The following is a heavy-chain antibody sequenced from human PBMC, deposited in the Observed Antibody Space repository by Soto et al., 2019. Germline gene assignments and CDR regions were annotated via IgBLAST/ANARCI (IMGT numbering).Heavy chain of an antibody. J-gene: IGHJ6*02. V-gene: IGHV1-2*04. CDR3: ARDLTITMVRGVIPYYYGMDV. Sequence: GASVKVSCKASGYTFTGYYMHWVRQAPGQGLEWMGWINPNSGGTNYAQKFQGWVTMTRDTSISTAYMELSRLRSDDTAVYYCARDLTITMVRGVIPYYYGMDVWGQGTTVTVSS. D-gene: IGHD3-10*01. CDR1: GYTFTGYY. CDR2: INPNSGGT.